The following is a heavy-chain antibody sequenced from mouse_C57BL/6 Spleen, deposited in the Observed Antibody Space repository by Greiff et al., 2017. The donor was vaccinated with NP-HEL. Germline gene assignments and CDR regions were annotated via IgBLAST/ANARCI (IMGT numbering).Heavy chain of an antibody. D-gene: IGHD1-2*01. V-gene: IGHV1-22*01. CDR1: GYTFTDYN. Sequence: EVMLVESGPELVKPGASVKMSCKASGYTFTDYNMHWVKQSHGKSLEWIGYINPNNGGTSYNQKFKGKATLTVNKSSSTAYMELRSLTSEDSAVYYCARSHYYGDWYFDVWGTGTTVTVSS. J-gene: IGHJ1*03. CDR2: INPNNGGT. CDR3: ARSHYYGDWYFDV.